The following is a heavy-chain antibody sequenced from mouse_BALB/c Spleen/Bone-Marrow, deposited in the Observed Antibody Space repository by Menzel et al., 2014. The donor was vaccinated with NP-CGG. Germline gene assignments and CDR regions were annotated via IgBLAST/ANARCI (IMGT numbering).Heavy chain of an antibody. V-gene: IGHV5-6-3*01. CDR2: INGNGGSS. Sequence: EVQRVESGGGLVQPGGSLKLSCAASGITFSNYGMSWIRQTPDKRLELVATINGNGGSSYYPDSVKGRFTISRDSAKNTLYLQMSSLKSEDTAMYYCARVAYYNVYFDYWGQGTTLTVSS. J-gene: IGHJ2*01. D-gene: IGHD2-12*01. CDR3: ARVAYYNVYFDY. CDR1: GITFSNYG.